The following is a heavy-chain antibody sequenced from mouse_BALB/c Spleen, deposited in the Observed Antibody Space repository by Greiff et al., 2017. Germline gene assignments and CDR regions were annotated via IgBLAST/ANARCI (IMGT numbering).Heavy chain of an antibody. D-gene: IGHD2-2*01. CDR2: ISDGGSYT. CDR3: ARDWWLRRRAWFAY. J-gene: IGHJ3*01. Sequence: EVKLVESGGGLVKPGGSLKLSCAASGFTFSDYYMYWVRQTPEKRLEWVATISDGGSYTYYPDSVKGRFTISRDNAKNNLYLQMSSLKSEDTAMYYCARDWWLRRRAWFAYWGQGTLVTVSA. CDR1: GFTFSDYY. V-gene: IGHV5-4*02.